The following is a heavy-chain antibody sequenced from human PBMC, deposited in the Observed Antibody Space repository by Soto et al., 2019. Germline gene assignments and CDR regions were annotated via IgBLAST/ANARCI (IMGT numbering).Heavy chain of an antibody. CDR2: IKTKADGGTK. D-gene: IGHD1-26*01. Sequence: EGQLVESGAGLAKPRGSLKLSCEASGLTFSTAYMSWLRQAPGKGLEWGGRIKTKADGGTKEYPSPVKGSINISRDDSNNTQYVEMSSLKTEDTAFYYCTTDRPALLRDPRVWGQGTLVTVSS. J-gene: IGHJ4*02. V-gene: IGHV3-15*01. CDR3: TTDRPALLRDPRV. CDR1: GLTFSTAY.